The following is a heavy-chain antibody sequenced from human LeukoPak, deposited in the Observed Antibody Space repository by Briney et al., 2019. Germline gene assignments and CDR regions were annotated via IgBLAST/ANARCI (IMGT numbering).Heavy chain of an antibody. Sequence: SVKVSCKASGGTFSTYAISWVRQAPGQGLEWMGRIIPILGIADYPQKFQGRVTITADKSTRTAYMELSSLRSEDTAVYYCATPYASGTEAFDVWGQGTMVTVSS. J-gene: IGHJ3*01. CDR1: GGTFSTYA. CDR3: ATPYASGTEAFDV. D-gene: IGHD3-10*01. V-gene: IGHV1-69*04. CDR2: IIPILGIA.